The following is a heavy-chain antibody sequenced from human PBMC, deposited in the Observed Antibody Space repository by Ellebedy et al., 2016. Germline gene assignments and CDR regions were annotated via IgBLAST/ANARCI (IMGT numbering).Heavy chain of an antibody. V-gene: IGHV3-23*01. D-gene: IGHD3-10*01. J-gene: IGHJ4*02. Sequence: GGSLRLSCTASGFIFTRHTMSWVRQAPGKGLEWVSAVNSVGDTNYAESAKGRFTVSRDNSENTLHLQMSGLRAEDTAVYYCARGSKDSDSGAYLPFDSWGQGTLVTVSS. CDR1: GFIFTRHT. CDR2: VNSVGDT. CDR3: ARGSKDSDSGAYLPFDS.